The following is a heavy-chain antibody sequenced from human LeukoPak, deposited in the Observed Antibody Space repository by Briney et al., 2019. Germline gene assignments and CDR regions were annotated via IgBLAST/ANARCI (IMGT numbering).Heavy chain of an antibody. CDR2: INHSGST. CDR3: ARGMNFGVVIPRAFDI. V-gene: IGHV4-34*01. J-gene: IGHJ3*02. D-gene: IGHD3-3*01. CDR1: GGSFSGFY. Sequence: SETLSLTCAVSGGSFSGFYWSWIRQPPGKGLEWIGEINHSGSTNYNPSLKSRVTISVDTSKNQFSLKLSSVTAADTAVYYCARGMNFGVVIPRAFDIWDQGTMVTVSS.